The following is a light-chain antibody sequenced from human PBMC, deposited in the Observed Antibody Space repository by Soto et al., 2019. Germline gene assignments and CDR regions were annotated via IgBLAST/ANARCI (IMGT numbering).Light chain of an antibody. J-gene: IGKJ1*01. CDR1: QSVNSK. V-gene: IGKV3D-15*01. Sequence: EIVMTQSPATLSLSPGERATLSCRASQSVNSKLAWYQQKPGQSPRLVIYHASTRATGIPARFSGSGSGTEFTLTISSLQSEDFAVYYCQHSGDFRWTFGQGTKVEVK. CDR3: QHSGDFRWT. CDR2: HAS.